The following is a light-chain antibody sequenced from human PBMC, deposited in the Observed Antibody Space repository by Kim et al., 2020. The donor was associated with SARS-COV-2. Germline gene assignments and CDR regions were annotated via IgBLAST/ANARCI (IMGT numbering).Light chain of an antibody. J-gene: IGKJ2*02. Sequence: DIQMTQSPSSLSASVGDRVTITCRASQSISSYLNWYQQKPGKAPKLLIYAASSLQSGVPSRFSGSGSGTDFTLTISSLQPEDFATYYCQQSYSTLCTLGQGTNWRS. CDR3: QQSYSTLCT. V-gene: IGKV1-39*01. CDR2: AAS. CDR1: QSISSY.